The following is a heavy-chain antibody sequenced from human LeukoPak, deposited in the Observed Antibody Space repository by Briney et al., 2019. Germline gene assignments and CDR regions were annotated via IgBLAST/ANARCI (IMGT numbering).Heavy chain of an antibody. CDR3: ARVIVVVPAASLGDYYYYMDV. J-gene: IGHJ6*03. V-gene: IGHV1-2*02. D-gene: IGHD2-2*01. Sequence: ASVKVSCKASGYTFTGYYMHWVRQAPGQGLEWMGWINPNSGGTNYAQKFQGRVTMTRDTSISTAYMELSRLRSDDTAVYYCARVIVVVPAASLGDYYYYMDVWGKGTTVTISS. CDR1: GYTFTGYY. CDR2: INPNSGGT.